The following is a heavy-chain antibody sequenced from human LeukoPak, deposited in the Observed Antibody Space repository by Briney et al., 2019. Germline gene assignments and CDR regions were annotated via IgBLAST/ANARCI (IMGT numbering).Heavy chain of an antibody. CDR3: ARVNAGGRLSRSYHKWPLDY. Sequence: ASVKVSCKASGYTFTSYDINWVRQATGQGLEWMGWMNPNSGNTDYSQKFQGRVTMTRNPSISTAYMELSSLRSEDTAVYYCARVNAGGRLSRSYHKWPLDYWGQGTLVTVSS. CDR2: MNPNSGNT. V-gene: IGHV1-8*01. D-gene: IGHD1-26*01. J-gene: IGHJ4*02. CDR1: GYTFTSYD.